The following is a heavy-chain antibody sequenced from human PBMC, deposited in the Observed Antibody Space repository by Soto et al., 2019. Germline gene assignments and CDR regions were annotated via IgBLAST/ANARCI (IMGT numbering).Heavy chain of an antibody. Sequence: GGSLRLSCAASGFTFSGSAIHWVRQASGKGLEWVGRIRSKTYSYATAYAASVKGRFTISRDDSKNTAYLQVNSLKTEDTAVYHCTRPGYDSRSVTSPDDYGMDAWGQGT. CDR1: GFTFSGSA. D-gene: IGHD3-22*01. CDR3: TRPGYDSRSVTSPDDYGMDA. V-gene: IGHV3-73*01. J-gene: IGHJ6*02. CDR2: IRSKTYSYAT.